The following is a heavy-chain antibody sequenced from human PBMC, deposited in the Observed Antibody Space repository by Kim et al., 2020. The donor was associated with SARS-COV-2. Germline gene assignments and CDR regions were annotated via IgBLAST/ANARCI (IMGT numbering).Heavy chain of an antibody. V-gene: IGHV4-39*07. Sequence: TPSLKIRVTISVDTSKNQFSLKLNSVTAADTAVYYCAWGLTTMISSPFDYWGQGTLVTVSS. D-gene: IGHD3-16*01. J-gene: IGHJ4*02. CDR3: AWGLTTMISSPFDY.